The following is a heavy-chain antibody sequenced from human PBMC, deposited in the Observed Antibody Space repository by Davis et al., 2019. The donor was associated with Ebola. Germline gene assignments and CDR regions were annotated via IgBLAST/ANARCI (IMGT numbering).Heavy chain of an antibody. Sequence: PGGSLRLSCAASGFTVSSNYMSWVRQAPGKGLEWVSVIYSGGSTYYADSVEGRFTISRDNSKNTLYLQMNSLRAEDTAVYYCARDGPGYCSSTSCYYYYYMDVWGKGTTVTVSS. CDR3: ARDGPGYCSSTSCYYYYYMDV. CDR2: IYSGGST. CDR1: GFTVSSNY. J-gene: IGHJ6*03. D-gene: IGHD2-2*01. V-gene: IGHV3-66*02.